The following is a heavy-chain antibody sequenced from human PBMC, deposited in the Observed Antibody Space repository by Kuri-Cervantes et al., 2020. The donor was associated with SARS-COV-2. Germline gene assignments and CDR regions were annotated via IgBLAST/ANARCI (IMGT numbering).Heavy chain of an antibody. CDR3: ARGVTYYDILTGYSDHNAFDI. V-gene: IGHV3-64*02. D-gene: IGHD3-9*01. Sequence: GGSLRLSCAASGFTFSTYRMHWIRQAPGKGLEYVSAITSDGDTTFYADSVKGRFTISRDNSKNTLYLRMNSLRAEDTAVYYCARGVTYYDILTGYSDHNAFDIWGQGTMVTVSS. CDR2: ITSDGDTT. J-gene: IGHJ3*02. CDR1: GFTFSTYR.